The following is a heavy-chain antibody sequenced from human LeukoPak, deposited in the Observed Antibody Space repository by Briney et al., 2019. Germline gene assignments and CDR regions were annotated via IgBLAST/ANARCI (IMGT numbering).Heavy chain of an antibody. D-gene: IGHD2-2*01. Sequence: SQTLSLTCTVSGGSISSGSYYWSWIRQPAGKGLEWIGRIYTSGSTNYNPSLKSRVTISVDTSKNQFSLKLSSVTAADTAVYYCAREPHCSSTSCRYYYYYYYMDVWGKGTTVTVSS. V-gene: IGHV4-61*02. J-gene: IGHJ6*03. CDR2: IYTSGST. CDR3: AREPHCSSTSCRYYYYYYYMDV. CDR1: GGSISSGSYY.